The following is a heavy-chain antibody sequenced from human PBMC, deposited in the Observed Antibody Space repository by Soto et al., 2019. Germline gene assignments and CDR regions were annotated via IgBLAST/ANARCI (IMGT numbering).Heavy chain of an antibody. V-gene: IGHV1-69*02. D-gene: IGHD6-6*01. Sequence: SVKVSCKASGGTFSSYTISWVRQAPGQRLEWMGRIIPILGIANYAQKFQGRVTITADKSTSTAYMELSSLRSEDTAVYYCARGESFGIAARFGLDYWGQGTLVTVSS. CDR1: GGTFSSYT. CDR2: IIPILGIA. J-gene: IGHJ4*02. CDR3: ARGESFGIAARFGLDY.